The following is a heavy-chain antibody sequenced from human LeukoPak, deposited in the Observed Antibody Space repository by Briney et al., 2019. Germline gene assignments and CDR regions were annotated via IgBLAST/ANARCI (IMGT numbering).Heavy chain of an antibody. D-gene: IGHD6-19*01. CDR3: ASIYSSGWYTFDY. CDR2: FYYSGGS. CDR1: GGSISSYY. V-gene: IGHV4-59*08. J-gene: IGHJ4*02. Sequence: SETLSLTCTVSGGSISSYYWSWIRQPPGKGLEWIGYFYYSGGSNYNPSLKSRVTISLDTSKSQFSLKLSSVTAADTAVYYCASIYSSGWYTFDYWGQGTLVTVSS.